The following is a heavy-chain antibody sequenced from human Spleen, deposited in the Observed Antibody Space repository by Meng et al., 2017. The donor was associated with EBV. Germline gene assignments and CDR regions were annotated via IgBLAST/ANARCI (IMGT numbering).Heavy chain of an antibody. J-gene: IGHJ4*02. D-gene: IGHD3-10*01. CDR3: ARGDSFYSGSYFIN. CDR2: TFDTGST. V-gene: IGHV4-30-2*01. Sequence: HLQHSGSGLLKPSQTLSLTWAVSGDSIGSGGYSWSWIRQPPGGGLEWIGSTFDTGSTYYQSSLKGRVSISVDRSKNQFSLKLNSVTAADTAVYYCARGDSFYSGSYFINWGQGSLVTVSS. CDR1: GDSIGSGGYS.